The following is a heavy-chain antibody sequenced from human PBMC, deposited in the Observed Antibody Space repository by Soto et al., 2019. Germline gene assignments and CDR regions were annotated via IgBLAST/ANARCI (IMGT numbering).Heavy chain of an antibody. CDR3: VKAGYTSGLL. CDR2: IDSDDGKT. J-gene: IGHJ4*02. Sequence: VQLLESGGGLIQPGGSLRLSCVASGFTFSSYAMNWVRQGPGTGLEWVAVIDSDDGKTYYANAVKGRFSISRDKSKTTLFLQMNSLRGEDTATYYCVKAGYTSGLLWGQGTLVTV. CDR1: GFTFSSYA. D-gene: IGHD6-25*01. V-gene: IGHV3-23*01.